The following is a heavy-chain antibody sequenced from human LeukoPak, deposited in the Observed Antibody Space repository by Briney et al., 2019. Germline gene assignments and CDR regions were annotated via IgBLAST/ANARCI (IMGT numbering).Heavy chain of an antibody. CDR3: ARDVGVTMIVRDAFDI. J-gene: IGHJ3*02. CDR1: GYSISSGYY. D-gene: IGHD3-22*01. V-gene: IGHV4-38-2*02. CDR2: IYHSGST. Sequence: PSETLSLTCTVSGYSISSGYYWGWIRQPPGKGLEWIGYIYHSGSTYYNPSLKSRVTISVDRSKNQFSLKLSSVTAADTAVYYCARDVGVTMIVRDAFDIWGQGTMVTVSS.